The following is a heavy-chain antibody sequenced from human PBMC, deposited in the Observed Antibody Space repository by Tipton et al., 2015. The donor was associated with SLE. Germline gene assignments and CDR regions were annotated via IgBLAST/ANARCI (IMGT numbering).Heavy chain of an antibody. CDR3: ARHRLLNDNLDY. Sequence: TLSLTCTVSGYSISSGYYWGWIRQPPGKGLEWNGSMSHSGSTYYNPSLKSRVTISVDTSKNQFSLKLSSVTAADTAVYYCARHRLLNDNLDYWGQGTLVTVSS. V-gene: IGHV4-38-2*02. D-gene: IGHD1-1*01. CDR1: GYSISSGYY. CDR2: MSHSGST. J-gene: IGHJ4*02.